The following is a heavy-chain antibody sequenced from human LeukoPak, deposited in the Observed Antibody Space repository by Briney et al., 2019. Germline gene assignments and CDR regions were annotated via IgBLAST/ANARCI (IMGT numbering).Heavy chain of an antibody. CDR1: GLSVSSNF. J-gene: IGHJ4*02. Sequence: PGGSLRLSCAATGLSVSSNFMSWVRQAPGKGLEWVAFIRYDGSNKYYADSGKGRFTISRDNSKNTLYLQMNSLRAEDTAVYYCAKDSNDYGDYWGQGTLVTVSS. CDR2: IRYDGSNK. CDR3: AKDSNDYGDY. V-gene: IGHV3-30*02.